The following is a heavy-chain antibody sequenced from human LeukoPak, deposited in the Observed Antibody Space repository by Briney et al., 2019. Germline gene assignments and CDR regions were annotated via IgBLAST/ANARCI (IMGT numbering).Heavy chain of an antibody. CDR1: GYTFTSYY. Sequence: ASVKVSCKASGYTFTSYYMHWVRQAPGQGLEWMGIINPSGGSTSYAQKFQGRVTMTRDTSTSTVYMELSSLRSEDTAVYYCAREPPTQGFLASRMAFDIWGQGTMVTVSS. CDR2: INPSGGST. J-gene: IGHJ3*02. CDR3: AREPPTQGFLASRMAFDI. D-gene: IGHD3-3*01. V-gene: IGHV1-46*01.